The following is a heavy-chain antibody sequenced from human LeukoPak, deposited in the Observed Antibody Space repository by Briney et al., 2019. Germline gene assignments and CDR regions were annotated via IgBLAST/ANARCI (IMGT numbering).Heavy chain of an antibody. D-gene: IGHD4-17*01. J-gene: IGHJ3*02. Sequence: GASVKVSCKASGYTFTSYGISWVRQAPGQGLEWMGWISAYNGNTNYAQKFQDRVTTTTDTSTSTAYMELRSLRSDDTAVYYCARASGLSVTTVAFDIWGQGTTVTVSS. CDR3: ARASGLSVTTVAFDI. CDR1: GYTFTSYG. CDR2: ISAYNGNT. V-gene: IGHV1-18*01.